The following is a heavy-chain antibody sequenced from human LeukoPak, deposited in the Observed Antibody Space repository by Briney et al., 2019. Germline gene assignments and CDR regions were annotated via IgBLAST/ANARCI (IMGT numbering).Heavy chain of an antibody. D-gene: IGHD7-27*01. CDR3: VRSLNGDSDY. V-gene: IGHV3-74*03. J-gene: IGHJ4*02. CDR1: GFTFSSSW. CDR2: MNPDGSTT. Sequence: GGSLRLSCAASGFTFSSSWMHWXXQAAGKGLVWVSRMNPDGSTTTYADSVKGRFTISXDNAKNTLYLQMNSLRAEDTALYYCVRSLNGDSDYWGQGALVTVSS.